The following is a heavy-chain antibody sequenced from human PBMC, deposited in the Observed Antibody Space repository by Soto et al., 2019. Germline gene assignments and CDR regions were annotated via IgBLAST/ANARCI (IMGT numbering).Heavy chain of an antibody. CDR1: GGSISSSSYY. Sequence: SETLSLTCTVSGGSISSSSYYWGWIRQPPGKGLEWIGSIYYSGSTYYNPSLKSRVTISVDTSKNQFSLKLSSVTAADTAVYYCARLIAVADSGAFDIWGQGTMVTVSS. V-gene: IGHV4-39*01. CDR2: IYYSGST. J-gene: IGHJ3*02. CDR3: ARLIAVADSGAFDI. D-gene: IGHD6-19*01.